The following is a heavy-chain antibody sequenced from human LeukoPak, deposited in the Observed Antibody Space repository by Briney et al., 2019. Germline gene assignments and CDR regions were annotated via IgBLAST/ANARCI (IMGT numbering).Heavy chain of an antibody. J-gene: IGHJ3*02. CDR2: IIPIFGTA. CDR1: GGTFSSYA. CDR3: ARDIKTGAFDI. Sequence: ASVKVSCKASGGTFSSYAISWVRQAPGQGLEWMGGIIPIFGTANYAQKFQGRVTITADKSTSTAYMELSSLRSEDMAVYYCARDIKTGAFDIWGQGTMVTVSS. D-gene: IGHD3-9*01. V-gene: IGHV1-69*06.